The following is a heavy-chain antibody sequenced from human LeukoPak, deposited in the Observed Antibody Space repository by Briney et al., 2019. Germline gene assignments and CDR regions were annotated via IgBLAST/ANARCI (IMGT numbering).Heavy chain of an antibody. CDR1: GYTFTSYY. V-gene: IGHV1-46*01. J-gene: IGHJ3*02. CDR3: ARVESWEHSGSSQDVLDI. CDR2: INPSGGRT. D-gene: IGHD1-26*01. Sequence: ASVKVSCKASGYTFTSYYMHWVRQAPGQGLEWMGIINPSGGRTSYAQKFQDRVTMTTDMSTSTVYMELSSLRSEDTAVYYRARVESWEHSGSSQDVLDIWGQGTMVTVSS.